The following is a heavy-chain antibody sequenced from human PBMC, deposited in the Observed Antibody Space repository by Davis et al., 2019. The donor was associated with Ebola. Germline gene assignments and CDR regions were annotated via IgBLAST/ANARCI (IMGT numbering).Heavy chain of an antibody. D-gene: IGHD6-19*01. CDR2: IIPIFGTA. J-gene: IGHJ4*02. CDR1: GGTFSSYA. CDR3: ARATFAYNSGWYADY. Sequence: AASVKVSCKASGGTFSSYAISWVRQAPGQGLEWMGGIIPIFGTANYAQKFQGRVTITADESTSTVYLDLTSLRSDDTAVFYCARATFAYNSGWYADYWGPGSLVTVSS. V-gene: IGHV1-69*13.